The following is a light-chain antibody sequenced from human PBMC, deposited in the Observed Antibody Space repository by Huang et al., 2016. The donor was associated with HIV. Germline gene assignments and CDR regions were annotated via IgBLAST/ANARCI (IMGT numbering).Light chain of an antibody. CDR1: QSLLYSPNYKHY. CDR2: WAS. CDR3: QQYYRTPLT. Sequence: DIVMTQSPDSLAVSLGERATINCKSSQSLLYSPNYKHYLAWYQQKPGQPPKLLIYWASTRESGVPDRFSCSGSGTDFTLTISSLQAEDVAVYYCQQYYRTPLTFAGGTKVEIK. V-gene: IGKV4-1*01. J-gene: IGKJ4*01.